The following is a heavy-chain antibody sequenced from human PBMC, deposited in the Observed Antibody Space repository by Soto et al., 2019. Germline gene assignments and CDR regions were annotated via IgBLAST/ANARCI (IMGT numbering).Heavy chain of an antibody. Sequence: QVQLQESGPGLVKPSETLSLTCIVSGGSVSSGSYYWSWIRQPPGKGLEWIGFIYYTGRTSYNPSLKSRVTISVDTSNNQFYLKLSSVTAADTAVYFCATMSSSGYPLDYWGRGTLVTVSS. CDR3: ATMSSSGYPLDY. D-gene: IGHD3-22*01. V-gene: IGHV4-61*01. CDR1: GGSVSSGSYY. J-gene: IGHJ4*02. CDR2: IYYTGRT.